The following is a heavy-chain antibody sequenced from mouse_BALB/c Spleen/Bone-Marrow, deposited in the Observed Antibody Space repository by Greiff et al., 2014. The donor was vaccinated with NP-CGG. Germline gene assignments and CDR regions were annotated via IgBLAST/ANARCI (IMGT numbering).Heavy chain of an antibody. CDR2: INSNGGST. D-gene: IGHD2-1*01. V-gene: IGHV5-6-3*01. CDR3: VRGNYGNYVDYFDF. Sequence: EVQLQESXGGLVQPGGSLKLSCAASGFTFSSYGMSWVRQTPDKRLELVATINSNGGSTYYPDSVKGRFTISRDTAKNTLYLQMSSLKSEETAMYYCVRGNYGNYVDYFDFWGQGTTLTVSS. J-gene: IGHJ2*01. CDR1: GFTFSSYG.